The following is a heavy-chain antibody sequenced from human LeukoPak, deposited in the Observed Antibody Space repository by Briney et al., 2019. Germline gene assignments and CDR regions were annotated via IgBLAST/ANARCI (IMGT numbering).Heavy chain of an antibody. CDR2: IWYDGGNK. V-gene: IGHV3-33*08. D-gene: IGHD3-10*01. CDR3: ARDRRYGSGSGSRYYGMDV. CDR1: GFTFSSYA. J-gene: IGHJ6*02. Sequence: GGSLRLSCAASGFTFSSYAMHWVRQAPGKGLEWVAVIWYDGGNKYYGDSVKGRFTISRDTSKNTTYLQMNSLRAEDTAVYYCARDRRYGSGSGSRYYGMDVWGQGTTVTVSS.